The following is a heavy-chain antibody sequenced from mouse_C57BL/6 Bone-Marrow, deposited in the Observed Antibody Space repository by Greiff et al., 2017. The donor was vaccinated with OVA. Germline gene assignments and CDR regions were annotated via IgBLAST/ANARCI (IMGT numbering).Heavy chain of an antibody. CDR2: IYPGDGDT. J-gene: IGHJ4*01. D-gene: IGHD1-1*01. CDR1: GYAFSSSW. Sequence: VQVVESGPELVKPGASVTISCKASGYAFSSSWMNWVKQRPGKGLEWIGRIYPGDGDTNYNGKFKGKATLTADKSSSTAYMQLSSLTSEDSAVYFCASDYYGSSYDAMDYWGKGTSVTVSS. V-gene: IGHV1-82*01. CDR3: ASDYYGSSYDAMDY.